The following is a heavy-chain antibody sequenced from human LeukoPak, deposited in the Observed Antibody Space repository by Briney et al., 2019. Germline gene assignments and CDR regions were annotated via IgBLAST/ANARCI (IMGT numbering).Heavy chain of an antibody. CDR3: AKGVSSLTFSFDY. CDR1: GFTFSNYA. D-gene: IGHD6-13*01. Sequence: GGSLRLSCAASGFTFSNYAMSWVRQAPGKGLEWVSSISGSSTYYADSVKGRFTISRDNSKNTLYLQMNSLRAEDAAIYYCAKGVSSLTFSFDYWGQGALVTVSS. CDR2: ISGSST. V-gene: IGHV3-23*01. J-gene: IGHJ4*02.